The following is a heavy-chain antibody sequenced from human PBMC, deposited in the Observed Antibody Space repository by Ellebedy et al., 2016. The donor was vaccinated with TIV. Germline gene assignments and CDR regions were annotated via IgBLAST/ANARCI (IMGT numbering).Heavy chain of an antibody. J-gene: IGHJ3*02. Sequence: GGSLRLSCAASGFSFSSYWMTWVRQAPGKGLEWVANIRLDGGEKYYVDSVKGRFTVSRDNAKNSLYLHMTSLRADDTAVYYCATDGSYGDYLSPTHAFVIWGQGTMVTVSS. D-gene: IGHD4-17*01. CDR1: GFSFSSYW. CDR3: ATDGSYGDYLSPTHAFVI. CDR2: IRLDGGEK. V-gene: IGHV3-7*01.